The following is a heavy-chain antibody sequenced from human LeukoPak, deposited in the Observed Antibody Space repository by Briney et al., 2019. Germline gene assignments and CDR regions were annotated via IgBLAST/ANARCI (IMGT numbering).Heavy chain of an antibody. CDR1: GFTFSSYA. CDR3: AKSVLGYCSGGSCYSADY. D-gene: IGHD2-15*01. V-gene: IGHV3-23*01. Sequence: GSLRLSCAASGFTFSSYATSWVRQAPGKGLEWVSAISGSGGSTYYADSVKGRFTISRDNSKNTLYLQMNSLRAEDTAVYYCAKSVLGYCSGGSCYSADYWGQGTLVTVSS. J-gene: IGHJ4*02. CDR2: ISGSGGST.